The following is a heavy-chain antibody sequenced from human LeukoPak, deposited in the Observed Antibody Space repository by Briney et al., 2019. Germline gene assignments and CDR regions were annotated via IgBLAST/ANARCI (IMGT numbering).Heavy chain of an antibody. V-gene: IGHV3-23*01. CDR3: AKGGKWDVTPFDY. D-gene: IGHD1-26*01. J-gene: IGHJ4*02. CDR1: GFTFTSYS. Sequence: GSLRLSCAASGFTFTSYSMNWVRQAPGKGLEWVSTISGGGGSTYYADSVRGRFTISRDNSKNTLYLQVNSLRAEDTAVYYCAKGGKWDVTPFDYWGQGTLVTVSS. CDR2: ISGGGGST.